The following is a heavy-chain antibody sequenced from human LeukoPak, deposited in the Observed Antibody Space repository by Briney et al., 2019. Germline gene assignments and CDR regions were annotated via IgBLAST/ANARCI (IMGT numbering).Heavy chain of an antibody. V-gene: IGHV1-69*04. J-gene: IGHJ5*02. Sequence: SVKVSCKASGGTFSSYAISWVRQAPGQGLEWMGRIIPILGIANYAQKFQGRVTITADKSTSTAYMELSSLRSEDTAVYYCARGSAVAGPNWFDPWGQGTLVTVSS. CDR1: GGTFSSYA. CDR3: ARGSAVAGPNWFDP. D-gene: IGHD6-19*01. CDR2: IIPILGIA.